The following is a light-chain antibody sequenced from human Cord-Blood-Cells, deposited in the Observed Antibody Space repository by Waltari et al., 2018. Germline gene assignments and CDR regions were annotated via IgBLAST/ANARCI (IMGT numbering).Light chain of an antibody. J-gene: IGKJ4*01. V-gene: IGKV3-11*01. CDR3: QQRSNWLT. CDR1: QSVSSY. CDR2: DAS. Sequence: EIVLTQSPAPLSLSPGDRATLSCRASQSVSSYLAWYQQKPGQPPRLLIYDASNRATGIPARFSGSGSGTDFTLTISSLEPEDFAVYYCQQRSNWLTFGGGTKVEIK.